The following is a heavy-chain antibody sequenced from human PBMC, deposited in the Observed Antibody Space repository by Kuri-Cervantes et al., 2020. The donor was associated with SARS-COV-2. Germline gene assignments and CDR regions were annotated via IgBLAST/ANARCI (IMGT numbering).Heavy chain of an antibody. Sequence: GESLKISCTASGFTFSSHAMSWVRQAPGKGLEWVSGISGTGGSTYYADSVKGRFTISRDNAKTTLFLQMNSLRAEDTAVYYCARHEGAFDIWGQGTMVTVSS. CDR1: GFTFSSHA. J-gene: IGHJ3*02. CDR3: ARHEGAFDI. CDR2: ISGTGGST. V-gene: IGHV3-23*01.